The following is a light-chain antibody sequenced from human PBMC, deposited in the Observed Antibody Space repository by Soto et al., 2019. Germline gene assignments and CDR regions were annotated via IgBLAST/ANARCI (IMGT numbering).Light chain of an antibody. CDR2: VAS. J-gene: IGKJ1*01. Sequence: AIQMTRSPSSLSASVGDRVTITCRASQDIRDELGWFQQKPGRAPKLLISVASTLQSGVPSRFSGSGSGTDFTLTISSLQPEDFATYYCLQDYNYPTFGQGTKVEIK. CDR1: QDIRDE. CDR3: LQDYNYPT. V-gene: IGKV1-6*01.